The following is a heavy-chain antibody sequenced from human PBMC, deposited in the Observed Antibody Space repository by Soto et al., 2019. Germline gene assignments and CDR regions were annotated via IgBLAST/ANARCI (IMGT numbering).Heavy chain of an antibody. D-gene: IGHD5-18*01. CDR2: IYPGDSDT. Sequence: GESLKISCKGSGYSFTSYWIGWVRQMPGKGLEWMGIIYPGDSDTRYSPSFQGQVTISADKSISTAYLQWSSLKASDTAMYYCARRGYSYGYGIYYYYGMDVWGQGTTVTVSS. CDR1: GYSFTSYW. V-gene: IGHV5-51*01. J-gene: IGHJ6*02. CDR3: ARRGYSYGYGIYYYYGMDV.